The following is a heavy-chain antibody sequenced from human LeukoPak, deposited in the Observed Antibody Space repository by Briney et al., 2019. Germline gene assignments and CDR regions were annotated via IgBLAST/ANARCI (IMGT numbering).Heavy chain of an antibody. J-gene: IGHJ4*02. Sequence: GGSLRLSCAASGFTFSSYWMSWVRQAPGKGLEWVANIKQDGSEKYYVGSVKGRFTISRDNAKNSLYLQMNSLRAEDTAVYYCAREGGSGWYYFDYWGQGTLVTVSS. CDR3: AREGGSGWYYFDY. V-gene: IGHV3-7*01. D-gene: IGHD6-19*01. CDR2: IKQDGSEK. CDR1: GFTFSSYW.